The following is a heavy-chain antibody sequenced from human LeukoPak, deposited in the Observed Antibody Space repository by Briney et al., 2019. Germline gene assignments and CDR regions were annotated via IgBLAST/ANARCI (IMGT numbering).Heavy chain of an antibody. Sequence: GGSLRLSCAASGFTFSSYAMSWVRQAPGKGLEWVSAISGSGGSTCYADSVKGRFTISRDNSKNTLYLQMNSLRAEDTAVYYCAKDGSAAGRGLTFVPIWGQGTLVTVSS. V-gene: IGHV3-23*01. CDR1: GFTFSSYA. CDR3: AKDGSAAGRGLTFVPI. J-gene: IGHJ4*02. CDR2: ISGSGGST. D-gene: IGHD6-13*01.